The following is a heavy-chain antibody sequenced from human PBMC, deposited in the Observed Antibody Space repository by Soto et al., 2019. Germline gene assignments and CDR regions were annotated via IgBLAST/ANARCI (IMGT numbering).Heavy chain of an antibody. CDR1: GFTFSSYS. Sequence: GGSLRLSCAASGFTFSSYSMNWVRQAPGKGLEWVSSISSSSSYIYYADSVKGRFTISRDNAKNSLYLQMNSLRAEDTAVYYCARGHIAVAGIGFDYWGQGTLVTVSS. CDR3: ARGHIAVAGIGFDY. V-gene: IGHV3-21*01. J-gene: IGHJ4*02. D-gene: IGHD6-19*01. CDR2: ISSSSSYI.